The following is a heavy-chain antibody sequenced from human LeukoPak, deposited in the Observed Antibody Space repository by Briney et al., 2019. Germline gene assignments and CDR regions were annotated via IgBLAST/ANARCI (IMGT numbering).Heavy chain of an antibody. CDR2: IYYSGST. V-gene: IGHV4-59*12. D-gene: IGHD6-19*01. Sequence: SETLSLTCTVSGGSISYYYWSWIRQPPGKGLEWIGYIYYSGSTTYNPSLKSRVTISVDTSKNQFSLKLSSVTAADTAVYYCARLPPLSIAVAGDAFDIWGQGTMVTVSS. J-gene: IGHJ3*02. CDR3: ARLPPLSIAVAGDAFDI. CDR1: GGSISYYY.